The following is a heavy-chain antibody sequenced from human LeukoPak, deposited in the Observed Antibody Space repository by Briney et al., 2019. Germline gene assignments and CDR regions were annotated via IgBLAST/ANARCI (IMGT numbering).Heavy chain of an antibody. CDR1: NGSLSGYI. Sequence: SETLSLTCSVSNGSLSGYIWSWIRQPPGQRLELIGYIYATGSTLYNPSLKSRVTISVDASENQVPLTLRSVTAADTATYFCAGHAVYERWFDPWGQGALVTVSS. CDR3: AGHAVYERWFDP. J-gene: IGHJ5*02. V-gene: IGHV4-4*09. CDR2: IYATGST. D-gene: IGHD3-16*01.